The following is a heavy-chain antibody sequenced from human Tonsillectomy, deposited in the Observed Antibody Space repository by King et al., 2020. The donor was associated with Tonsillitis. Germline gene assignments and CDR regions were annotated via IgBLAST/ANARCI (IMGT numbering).Heavy chain of an antibody. CDR2: IYSGGST. CDR1: GFTVSSNY. Sequence: VQLVESGGGLIQPGGSLRLSCAASGFTVSSNYMSLVRQAPGKGLEWVSVIYSGGSTYYADSVKGRCTISRDNSKNTLYLQRNSLRAEDTAVYYCARESPSHYDYVWGSYRPDAFDIWGQGTMVTVSS. J-gene: IGHJ3*02. D-gene: IGHD3-16*02. CDR3: ARESPSHYDYVWGSYRPDAFDI. V-gene: IGHV3-53*01.